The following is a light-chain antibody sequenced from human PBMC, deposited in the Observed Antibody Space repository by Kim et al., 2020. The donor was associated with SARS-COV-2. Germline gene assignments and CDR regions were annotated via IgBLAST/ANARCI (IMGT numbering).Light chain of an antibody. CDR2: DAS. V-gene: IGKV1-33*01. CDR1: QGISDY. CDR3: QQFYNGIS. Sequence: SSSVGDRVTITCQASQGISDYLCWYQQKPGKAPKLLIFDASSLETGVPSRFSGSGSGTHFTFTISSLQPEDIGTYYCQQFYNGISFGQGTRLEIK. J-gene: IGKJ5*01.